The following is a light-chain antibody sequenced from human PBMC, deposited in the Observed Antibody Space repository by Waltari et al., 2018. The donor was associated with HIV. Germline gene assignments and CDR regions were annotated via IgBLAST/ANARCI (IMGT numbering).Light chain of an antibody. CDR1: TIAISGYPY. CDR2: SVT. V-gene: IGLV2-14*03. Sequence: QSALAQPASLSGSLAQSLAIPCSGSTIAISGYPYVSCYQHSAPKSPNLLFSSVTKRPSGVSDRFSGSRFGNTASLIISGLQTDDEAAYFCSAYSTTNTFVVFGGGTKVTVL. CDR3: SAYSTTNTFVV. J-gene: IGLJ3*02.